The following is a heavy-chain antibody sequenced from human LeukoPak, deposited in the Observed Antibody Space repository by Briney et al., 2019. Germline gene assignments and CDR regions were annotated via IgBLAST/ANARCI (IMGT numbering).Heavy chain of an antibody. CDR1: GYTFTGYY. V-gene: IGHV1-2*02. D-gene: IGHD3-22*01. Sequence: GASVKVSCKASGYTFTGYYMHWVRQAPGQGLEWMGWINPHSGGTNYAQKFQGRVTMTRDTSISTAYMELSRLRSDDTAVYYCARLASLYDSSGYYWGDYWGQGTLVTVSS. CDR3: ARLASLYDSSGYYWGDY. CDR2: INPHSGGT. J-gene: IGHJ4*02.